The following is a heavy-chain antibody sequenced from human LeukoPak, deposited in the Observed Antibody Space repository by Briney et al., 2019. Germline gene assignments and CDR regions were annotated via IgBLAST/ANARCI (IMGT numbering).Heavy chain of an antibody. Sequence: ASVKVSCKASGYTFTSYDINWVRQATGQGLKWMGWINPTSGNTGSAQKFQGRVTITRNTSMSTAYMELSSLRSEDTAVYYCARGRQGGIVATIKAYYYYMDVWGKGTTVTVSS. CDR2: INPTSGNT. J-gene: IGHJ6*03. D-gene: IGHD5-12*01. V-gene: IGHV1-8*03. CDR3: ARGRQGGIVATIKAYYYYMDV. CDR1: GYTFTSYD.